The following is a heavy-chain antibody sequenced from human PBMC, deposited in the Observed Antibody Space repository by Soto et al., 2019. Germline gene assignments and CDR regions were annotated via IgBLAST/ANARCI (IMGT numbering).Heavy chain of an antibody. CDR3: ARDRYDFWSGYSDDNWFDP. CDR2: ISYDGSNK. J-gene: IGHJ5*02. D-gene: IGHD3-3*01. Sequence: GGSLRLSCAASGFTFSSYAMHWVRQAPGKGLEWVAVISYDGSNKYYADSVKGRFTISRDNSKNTLYLQMNSLRAEDTAVYYCARDRYDFWSGYSDDNWFDPWGQGTLVTVSS. CDR1: GFTFSSYA. V-gene: IGHV3-30-3*01.